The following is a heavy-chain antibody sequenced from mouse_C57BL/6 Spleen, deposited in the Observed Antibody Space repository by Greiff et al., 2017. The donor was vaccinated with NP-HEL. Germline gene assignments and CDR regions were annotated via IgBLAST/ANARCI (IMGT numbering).Heavy chain of an antibody. Sequence: VQLQQSGAELVRPGASVKLSCTASGFNIKDDYMHWVKQRPEQGLEWIGWIDPENGDTEYASKFQGKATITADTSSNTAYLQLSSLTSEDTAVYYCTTPCYYGSSSFAYWGQGTLVTVSA. CDR2: IDPENGDT. CDR1: GFNIKDDY. D-gene: IGHD1-1*01. V-gene: IGHV14-4*01. CDR3: TTPCYYGSSSFAY. J-gene: IGHJ3*01.